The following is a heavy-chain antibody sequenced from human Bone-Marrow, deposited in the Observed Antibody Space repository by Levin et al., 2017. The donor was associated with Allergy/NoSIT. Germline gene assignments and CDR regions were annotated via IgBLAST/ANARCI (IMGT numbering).Heavy chain of an antibody. D-gene: IGHD3-9*01. CDR3: ARDRTNGILTNYGMDV. CDR1: GFNFSIYG. CDR2: ISSSSSNI. Sequence: GESLKISCAASGFNFSIYGMNWVRQAPGKGLEWVSSISSSSSNIYHADSLKGRFTISRDNAKNSLYLQMKSLRAEDTAVYYCARDRTNGILTNYGMDVWGQGTTVTVTS. V-gene: IGHV3-21*04. J-gene: IGHJ6*02.